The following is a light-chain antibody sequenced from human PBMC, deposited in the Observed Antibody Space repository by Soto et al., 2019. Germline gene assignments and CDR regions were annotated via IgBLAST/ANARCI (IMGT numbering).Light chain of an antibody. V-gene: IGLV2-8*01. CDR2: DVS. Sequence: QSALTQSPSASGSPGQSVTISCTGTSSDIGGYDSVSWYQQHPGKAPKVMIYDVSKRPSGVPDRFPGSKSGNTASLTVSALQAEDEADYYCSSYTDRNNLVFGTGTKLTVL. CDR3: SSYTDRNNLV. J-gene: IGLJ1*01. CDR1: SSDIGGYDS.